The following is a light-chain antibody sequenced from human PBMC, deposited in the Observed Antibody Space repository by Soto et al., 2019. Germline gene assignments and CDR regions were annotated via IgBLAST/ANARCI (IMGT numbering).Light chain of an antibody. J-gene: IGKJ2*01. CDR1: QSVSSY. CDR2: DAS. V-gene: IGKV3-11*01. Sequence: EIVLTQSPATLSLSPGERATLSCRASQSVSSYLAWYQRKPGQAPRLLIYDASNRATGIPARFSGSGSGTDFTLTFSSLEPEDFAVYHCQQRSNWPPYTFGQGTKLEIK. CDR3: QQRSNWPPYT.